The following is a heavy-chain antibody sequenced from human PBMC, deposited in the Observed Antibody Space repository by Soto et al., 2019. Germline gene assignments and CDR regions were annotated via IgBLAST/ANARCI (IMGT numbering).Heavy chain of an antibody. CDR1: GDSVSSNSAA. Sequence: QVQLQQSGPGLVKPSQTLSLTCAISGDSVSSNSAAWNWIRQSPSRGLEWLGRTYYRSKWFNNYALSGKSRITINPDTSQNQVSLPLNSVTPEDKAVYYWARGDQGFDYWGQGTLVTVSS. J-gene: IGHJ4*02. V-gene: IGHV6-1*01. CDR2: TYYRSKWFN. D-gene: IGHD3-16*01. CDR3: ARGDQGFDY.